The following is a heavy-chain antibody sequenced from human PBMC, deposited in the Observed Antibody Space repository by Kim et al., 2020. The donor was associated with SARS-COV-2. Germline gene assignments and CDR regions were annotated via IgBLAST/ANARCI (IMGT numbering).Heavy chain of an antibody. V-gene: IGHV3-73*01. Sequence: GGSLRLSCAASGFTFSGSAMHWVRQASGKGLEWVGRIRSKANSYATAYAASVKGRFTISRDDSKNTAYLQMNSLKTEDTAVYYCTRHVHGDYVSDFDYWGQEAVVPVYS. CDR1: GFTFSGSA. CDR3: TRHVHGDYVSDFDY. J-gene: IGHJ4*02. D-gene: IGHD4-17*01. CDR2: IRSKANSYAT.